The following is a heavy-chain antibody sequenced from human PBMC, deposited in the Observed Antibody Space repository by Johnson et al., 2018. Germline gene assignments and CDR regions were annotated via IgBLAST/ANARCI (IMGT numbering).Heavy chain of an antibody. V-gene: IGHV3-15*01. CDR2: IRTMTDGGPT. CDR3: AADGPSPLAQIDY. J-gene: IGHJ4*02. CDR1: GFTFSSAW. D-gene: IGHD6-13*01. Sequence: EVQLVETGGGLVKPGGSLRLSCAASGFTFSSAWMNWVRQAPGKGLEWVGHIRTMTDGGPTDYAGPVKGRFTISRDDSKSTVYLQMNSLKTEDTGVYYCAADGPSPLAQIDYWGQGTLVTVS.